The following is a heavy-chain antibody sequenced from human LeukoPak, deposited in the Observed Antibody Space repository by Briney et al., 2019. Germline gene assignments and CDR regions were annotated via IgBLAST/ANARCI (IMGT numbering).Heavy chain of an antibody. J-gene: IGHJ4*02. V-gene: IGHV3-48*01. CDR2: ISSSSSAI. CDR3: ASYCSTTSCYEVDY. Sequence: PGGSLRLSCAASGFTFSTYSMNWVRQAPGKGLVWVSYISSSSSAIYYADSVKGRFTISRDNAKNSLYLQMNSLRAEDTAVYYCASYCSTTSCYEVDYWGQGTLVTVSS. CDR1: GFTFSTYS. D-gene: IGHD2-2*01.